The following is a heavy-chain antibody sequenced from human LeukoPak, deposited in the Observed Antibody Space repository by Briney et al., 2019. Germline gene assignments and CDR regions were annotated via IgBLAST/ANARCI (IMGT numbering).Heavy chain of an antibody. Sequence: SVKVSCKASGGTSSSYAISWVRQAPGQGLEWMGGIIPIFGTANYAQKFQGRVTITADESTSTAYMGLSSLRSEDTAVYYCAGAWTGATGGYYYYGMDVWGQGTTVTVSS. CDR3: AGAWTGATGGYYYYGMDV. V-gene: IGHV1-69*13. CDR2: IIPIFGTA. J-gene: IGHJ6*02. D-gene: IGHD1-26*01. CDR1: GGTSSSYA.